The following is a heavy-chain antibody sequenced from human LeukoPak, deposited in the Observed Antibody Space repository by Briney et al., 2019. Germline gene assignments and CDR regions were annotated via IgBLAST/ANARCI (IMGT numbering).Heavy chain of an antibody. CDR3: ARGVTMAN. Sequence: GGSLRLSCAASGFTFSNYWMTWVRQAPGKGLEWVANIKQDGSERDYVDSVKGRFTISRDDAKNSLYLQMNSLRAEDTAVYYCARGVTMANWGQGTLVTVSS. V-gene: IGHV3-7*04. D-gene: IGHD3-10*01. CDR1: GFTFSNYW. CDR2: IKQDGSER. J-gene: IGHJ4*02.